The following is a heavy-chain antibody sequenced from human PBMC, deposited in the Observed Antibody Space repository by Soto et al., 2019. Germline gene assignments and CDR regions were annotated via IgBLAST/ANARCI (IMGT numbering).Heavy chain of an antibody. CDR1: GFTFSSYG. J-gene: IGHJ4*02. CDR3: AKSGAVAGTNFDY. Sequence: PGGSLRLSCAASGFTFSSYGMHWIRQAPGKGLEWVAVISYDGSNKYYADSVKGRFTISRGNSKNTLYLQMNSLRAEDTAVYYCAKSGAVAGTNFDYWGQGTLVTVSS. D-gene: IGHD6-19*01. V-gene: IGHV3-30*18. CDR2: ISYDGSNK.